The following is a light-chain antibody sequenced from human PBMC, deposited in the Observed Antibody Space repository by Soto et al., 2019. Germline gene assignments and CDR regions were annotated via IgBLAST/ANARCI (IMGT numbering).Light chain of an antibody. J-gene: IGLJ3*02. CDR2: EVS. V-gene: IGLV2-18*02. CDR1: NSDIGSYNR. Sequence: QSALTQPPSVSGSPGQSVTISCSGTNSDIGSYNRVSWYQQPPGTAPKLIIYEVSHRPSGVPARFSGSKSANAASLTISGLQAEDEADYYCSSDTTSSTLVSGGGTKLTVL. CDR3: SSDTTSSTLV.